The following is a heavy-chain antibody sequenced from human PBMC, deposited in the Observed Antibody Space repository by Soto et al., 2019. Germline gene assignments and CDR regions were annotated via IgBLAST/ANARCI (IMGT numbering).Heavy chain of an antibody. V-gene: IGHV5-51*01. D-gene: IGHD3-10*01. CDR2: IYPGDSDT. CDR3: ARRDITGSGSSPDYFDY. J-gene: IGHJ4*02. Sequence: PXESLKISFKGSGYSFTSYWIGLVRQMPGKGLEWMGIIYPGDSDTRYSPSFQGQVTISADKSISTAYLQWRSLKASDTAMYYCARRDITGSGSSPDYFDYWGQGTLVTVSS. CDR1: GYSFTSYW.